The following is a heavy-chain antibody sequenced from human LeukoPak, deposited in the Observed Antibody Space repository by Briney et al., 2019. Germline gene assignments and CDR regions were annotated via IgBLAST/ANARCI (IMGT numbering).Heavy chain of an antibody. CDR1: GNTFTRYG. CDR2: INAYNGNT. Sequence: ASVKVSCKVSGNTFTRYGITWVRQAPGQGLEWMGWINAYNGNTNYVENLQGRVTMTADTSTSTAYSELRSLRSDDTAVYYCASSGTITRAFDIWGQGTMVTVSS. J-gene: IGHJ3*02. CDR3: ASSGTITRAFDI. D-gene: IGHD4-11*01. V-gene: IGHV1-18*01.